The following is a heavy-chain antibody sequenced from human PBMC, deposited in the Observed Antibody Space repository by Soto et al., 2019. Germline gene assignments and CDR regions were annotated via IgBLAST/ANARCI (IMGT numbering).Heavy chain of an antibody. V-gene: IGHV3-30-3*01. D-gene: IGHD3-3*01. CDR1: GFTFSSYA. CDR2: ISYDGSNK. Sequence: LRLSCAASGFTFSSYAMHWVRQAPGKGLEWVAVISYDGSNKYYADSVKGRFTISRDNSKNTLYLQMNSLRDEDTAVYYCAREDYDFWGQGTLVTVSS. CDR3: AREDYDF. J-gene: IGHJ4*02.